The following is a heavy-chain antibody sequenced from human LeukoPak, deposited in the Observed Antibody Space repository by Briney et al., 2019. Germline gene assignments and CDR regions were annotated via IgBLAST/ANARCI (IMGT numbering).Heavy chain of an antibody. CDR3: ARDFDPIWFGELSRFDP. J-gene: IGHJ5*02. Sequence: VASVKVSCKASGYTFTSYDINWVRQATGQGLEWMGWMNPNSGNTGYAQKFQGRVTMTRNTSISTAYMELSRLRSDDTAVYYCARDFDPIWFGELSRFDPWGQGTLVTVSS. CDR2: MNPNSGNT. D-gene: IGHD3-10*01. CDR1: GYTFTSYD. V-gene: IGHV1-8*01.